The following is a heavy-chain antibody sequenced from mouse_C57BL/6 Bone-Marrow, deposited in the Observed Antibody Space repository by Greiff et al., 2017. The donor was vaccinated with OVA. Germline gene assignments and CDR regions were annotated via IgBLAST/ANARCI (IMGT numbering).Heavy chain of an antibody. CDR1: GYTFTSYT. D-gene: IGHD2-1*01. J-gene: IGHJ3*01. Sequence: VQLQQSGAELARPGASVTMSCKASGYTFTSYTMHWVKQRPGRGLAWIGYINPSSGYTKYNQKFKDKATLTAYKSSSTAYVQLSSLTSEDSAVYYCAREDGNWFAYWGQGTLVTVSA. CDR2: INPSSGYT. V-gene: IGHV1-4*01. CDR3: AREDGNWFAY.